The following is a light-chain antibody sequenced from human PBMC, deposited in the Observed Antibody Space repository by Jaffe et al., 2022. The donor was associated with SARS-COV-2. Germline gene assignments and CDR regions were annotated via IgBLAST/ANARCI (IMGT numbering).Light chain of an antibody. CDR2: EGS. CDR3: SSYGNSGTYVV. Sequence: QSALTQPASVSGSPGQSITISCTGTSSDVGGYILVSWYQQHPGKAPKLMIYEGSKRPSGVSNRFSGSKSGNTASLTISGLQAEDEADYYCSSYGNSGTYVVFGGGTKLTVV. CDR1: SSDVGGYIL. J-gene: IGLJ2*01. V-gene: IGLV2-23*01.